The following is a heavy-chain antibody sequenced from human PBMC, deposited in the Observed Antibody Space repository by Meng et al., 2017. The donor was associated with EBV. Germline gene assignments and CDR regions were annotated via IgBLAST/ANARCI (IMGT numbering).Heavy chain of an antibody. CDR2: ISSSSSYI. D-gene: IGHD5-24*01. CDR3: ARDPVEMATIKAENNWFDP. J-gene: IGHJ5*02. CDR1: GFTFSSYS. V-gene: IGHV3-21*01. Sequence: EVRVVEAGGGLVKPGGSLRLSCAASGFTFSSYSMNWVRQAPGKGLEWVSSISSSSSYIYYADSVKGRFTISRDNAKNSLYLQMNSLRAEDTAVYYCARDPVEMATIKAENNWFDPWGQGTLFTVSS.